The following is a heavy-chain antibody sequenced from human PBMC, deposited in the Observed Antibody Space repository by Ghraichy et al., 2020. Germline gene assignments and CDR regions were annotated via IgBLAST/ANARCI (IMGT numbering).Heavy chain of an antibody. Sequence: GGSLRLSCAASGFTFSNYGMHWVRQAPGKGLEWMAVISYDGSEEYYADSVKGRFTISRDNSKKTLYLQMKSLTTEDTAVYHCAKVLAYGDYSYYYFYYMDVWGKGTTVTVSS. V-gene: IGHV3-30*18. D-gene: IGHD4-17*01. J-gene: IGHJ6*03. CDR2: ISYDGSEE. CDR1: GFTFSNYG. CDR3: AKVLAYGDYSYYYFYYMDV.